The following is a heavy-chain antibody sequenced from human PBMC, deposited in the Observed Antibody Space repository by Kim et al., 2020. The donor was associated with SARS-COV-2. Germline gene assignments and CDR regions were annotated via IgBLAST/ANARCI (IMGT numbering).Heavy chain of an antibody. Sequence: CVDSVKGRFTMSRDKAKNSLYLRMSRLRTEDTAIYYCAALDTVQVPGGIWGQGTLVTVSS. J-gene: IGHJ4*02. V-gene: IGHV3-7*01. D-gene: IGHD3-10*01. CDR3: AALDTVQVPGGI.